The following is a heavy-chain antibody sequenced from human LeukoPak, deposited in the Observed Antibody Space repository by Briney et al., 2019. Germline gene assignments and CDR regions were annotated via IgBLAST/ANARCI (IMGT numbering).Heavy chain of an antibody. CDR3: AAGRGADFDY. Sequence: GESLKISCKGSGYSFTSYWISWVRQMPGKGLEWMGRIDPSGSYTNYSPSFQGHVTISADKSISTAYLQWSSLKASDTAMYYCAAGRGADFDYWGQGTLVTVSS. J-gene: IGHJ4*02. CDR1: GYSFTSYW. CDR2: IDPSGSYT. V-gene: IGHV5-10-1*01.